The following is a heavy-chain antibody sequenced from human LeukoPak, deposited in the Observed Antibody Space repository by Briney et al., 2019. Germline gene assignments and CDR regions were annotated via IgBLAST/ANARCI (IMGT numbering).Heavy chain of an antibody. CDR3: ARGPYYDILTGYYDAFDI. V-gene: IGHV4-39*07. Sequence: SETLSLTCTVSGGSISSSSYYWSWIRQPPGKGLEWIGEINHSGSTNYNPSLKSRVTISVDTSKNQFSLKLSSVTAADTAVYYCARGPYYDILTGYYDAFDIWGQGTMVTVSS. D-gene: IGHD3-9*01. CDR1: GGSISSSSYY. J-gene: IGHJ3*02. CDR2: INHSGST.